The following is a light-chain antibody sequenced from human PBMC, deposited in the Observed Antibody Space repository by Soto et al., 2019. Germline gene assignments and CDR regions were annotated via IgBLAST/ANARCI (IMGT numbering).Light chain of an antibody. V-gene: IGKV3-20*01. Sequence: EIVMTQSPATLSVSPGERATLSCRASQGVSSSYLAWYQHKPGQAPRLLIYGASSRATGIPDRFSGSGSGTDFTLTISRLEPEDFAVYYCQQYGSSPWTFGQGTKVDIK. J-gene: IGKJ1*01. CDR3: QQYGSSPWT. CDR1: QGVSSSY. CDR2: GAS.